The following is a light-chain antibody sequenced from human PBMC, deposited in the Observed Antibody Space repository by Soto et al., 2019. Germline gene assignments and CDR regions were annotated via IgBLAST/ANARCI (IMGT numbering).Light chain of an antibody. CDR2: DAS. J-gene: IGKJ1*01. Sequence: EIVLTQSPATLSLSPGERATLSCRASQNVRSFLAWYQQKPGQAPRLLICDASSRATGIPARFSGSGSGTDFTLTISSLEPEDFAVYYCQQYGSSGTFGQGTKVDI. V-gene: IGKV3-11*01. CDR1: QNVRSF. CDR3: QQYGSSGT.